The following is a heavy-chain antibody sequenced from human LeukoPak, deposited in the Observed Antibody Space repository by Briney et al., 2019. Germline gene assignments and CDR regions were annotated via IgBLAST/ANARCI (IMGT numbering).Heavy chain of an antibody. Sequence: SVKVSCKASGGTFSSYAISWVRQAPGQGLEWMGEIIPIFGTANYAQKFQGRVTITADESTSTAYTELSSLRSEDTAVYYCARNDYGDYGGGDFDYWGQGTLVTVSS. CDR1: GGTFSSYA. V-gene: IGHV1-69*13. CDR3: ARNDYGDYGGGDFDY. J-gene: IGHJ4*02. D-gene: IGHD4-17*01. CDR2: IIPIFGTA.